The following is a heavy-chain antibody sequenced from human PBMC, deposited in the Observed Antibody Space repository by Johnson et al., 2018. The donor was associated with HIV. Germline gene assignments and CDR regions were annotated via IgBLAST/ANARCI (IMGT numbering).Heavy chain of an antibody. V-gene: IGHV3-7*03. D-gene: IGHD5-18*01. CDR3: ANLYTYGSGAFDI. J-gene: IGHJ3*02. CDR1: GFTFSSYW. Sequence: VQLVESGGGLVQPGGSLRLSCAASGFTFSSYWMSWVRQAPGKGLEWVATIKQDGIEKYYVDSVQVRFTISRDNAKNSLYLQMTSLRAEDTAVYYCANLYTYGSGAFDIWGQGTMVTVSS. CDR2: IKQDGIEK.